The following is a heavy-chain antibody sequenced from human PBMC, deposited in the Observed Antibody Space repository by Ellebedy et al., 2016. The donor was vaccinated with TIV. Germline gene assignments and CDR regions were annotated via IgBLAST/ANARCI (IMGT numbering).Heavy chain of an antibody. Sequence: PGGSLRLSCAASGFTFSDYFMNWVRQAPGKGLEWVANIKQDGSNKYYVDSVKGRFTISRDNAKNSLYLQMDSLRAEDTAVYYCVRVESSDGSKQNFQHWGQGTLVTVSP. D-gene: IGHD3-10*01. CDR3: VRVESSDGSKQNFQH. V-gene: IGHV3-7*03. CDR2: IKQDGSNK. J-gene: IGHJ1*01. CDR1: GFTFSDYF.